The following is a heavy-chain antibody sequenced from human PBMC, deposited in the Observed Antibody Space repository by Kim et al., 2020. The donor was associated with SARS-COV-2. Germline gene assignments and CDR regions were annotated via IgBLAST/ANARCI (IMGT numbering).Heavy chain of an antibody. CDR3: ARVILTFQMDV. V-gene: IGHV4-30-2*01. CDR2: IYHSGST. CDR1: GGSISSGGYF. J-gene: IGHJ6*02. D-gene: IGHD3-9*01. Sequence: SETLSLTCAVSGGSISSGGYFWSWIRQPPGKGLEWIGYIYHSGSTYYNPSLKSRVTISVDRSKNQFSLKLSSVTAADTAVYYCARVILTFQMDVWGQGTTVTVSS.